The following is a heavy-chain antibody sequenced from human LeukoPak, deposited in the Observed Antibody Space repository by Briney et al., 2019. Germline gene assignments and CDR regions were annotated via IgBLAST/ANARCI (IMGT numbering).Heavy chain of an antibody. Sequence: GASVKVSCKASGYTFTSYGISWVRQAPGQGLEWMGRIIPIFGTANYAQKFQGRVTITTDESTSTAYMELSSLRSEDTAVYYCAREGAIVVVITTSYYFDYWGQGTLVTASS. D-gene: IGHD3-22*01. CDR1: GYTFTSYG. CDR3: AREGAIVVVITTSYYFDY. CDR2: IIPIFGTA. V-gene: IGHV1-69*05. J-gene: IGHJ4*02.